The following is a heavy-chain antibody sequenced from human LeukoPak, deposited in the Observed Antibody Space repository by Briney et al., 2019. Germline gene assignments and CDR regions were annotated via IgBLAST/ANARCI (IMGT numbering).Heavy chain of an antibody. Sequence: KPPETLSLTCTVSGGSVSSGSYYWSWIRQPAGKGLEWIGRIYPSGTTNYNPSLKSRVTISVDTSKNQFSLKLTSVTAADTAVYYCASRSSYGPTWGQGTVVTVSS. D-gene: IGHD5-18*01. CDR3: ASRSSYGPT. J-gene: IGHJ5*02. V-gene: IGHV4-61*02. CDR2: IYPSGTT. CDR1: GGSVSSGSYY.